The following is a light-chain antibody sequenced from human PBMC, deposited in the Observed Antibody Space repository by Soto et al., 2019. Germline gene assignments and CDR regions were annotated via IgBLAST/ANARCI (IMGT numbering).Light chain of an antibody. V-gene: IGLV1-44*01. CDR1: SSNIGSNT. CDR2: SNN. Sequence: QLVLTQPPSASGTPGQRVTLSCSGSSSNIGSNTVNWYQQHPGTAPKLLIYSNNQRPSGVPDRFSGSKSGTSASLAISGLQSEDEADYYCAAWDDSLSGVVFGGGTKMTVL. J-gene: IGLJ2*01. CDR3: AAWDDSLSGVV.